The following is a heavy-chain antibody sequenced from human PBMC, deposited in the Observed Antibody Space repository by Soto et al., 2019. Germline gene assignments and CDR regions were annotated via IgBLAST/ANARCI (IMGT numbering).Heavy chain of an antibody. CDR1: GLIFSDYA. V-gene: IGHV3-23*01. J-gene: IGHJ4*02. D-gene: IGHD1-26*01. CDR3: AKDRFGIVGPVDY. CDR2: ISGSGGDT. Sequence: EVQLLESGGNLVQPGGSLRLSCAASGLIFSDYAMSWVRQAPGKGLECGACISGSGGDTFYADSVKGRFTISRDNSKNTLSLHMNSLRVDDTAVYFCAKDRFGIVGPVDYWGQGTLVTVSS.